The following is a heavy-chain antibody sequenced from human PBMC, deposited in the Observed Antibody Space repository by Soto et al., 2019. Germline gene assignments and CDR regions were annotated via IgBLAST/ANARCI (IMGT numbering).Heavy chain of an antibody. V-gene: IGHV1-69*13. J-gene: IGHJ4*02. D-gene: IGHD1-7*01. CDR3: ARDLGEEVYNWNYIFGY. CDR2: IIPIFGTA. CDR1: GGTFSSYA. Sequence: SVKVSCKASGGTFSSYAISWVRQAPGQGLEWMGGIIPIFGTANYAQKFQGRVTITADESTSTAYMELSSLRSEDTAVYYCARDLGEEVYNWNYIFGYWGQGTLVTV.